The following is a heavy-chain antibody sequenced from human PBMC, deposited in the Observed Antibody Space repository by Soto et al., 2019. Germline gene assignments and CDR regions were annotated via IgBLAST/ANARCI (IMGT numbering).Heavy chain of an antibody. Sequence: ASVKVSGKTSGYTFTAYDIYWVRQAPGQGLEWMGWIRAYNGDTNYAQKIQTRVTMTTDKSTDTAYMDLRSLTSDDTAIYYCARAGAAPYYYYGLDVWGQGTTVTVSS. V-gene: IGHV1-18*01. CDR1: GYTFTAYD. CDR2: IRAYNGDT. CDR3: ARAGAAPYYYYGLDV. J-gene: IGHJ6*02. D-gene: IGHD3-10*01.